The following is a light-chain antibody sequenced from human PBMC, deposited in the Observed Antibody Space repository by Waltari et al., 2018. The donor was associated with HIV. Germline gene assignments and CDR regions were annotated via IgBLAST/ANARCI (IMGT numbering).Light chain of an antibody. J-gene: IGKJ2*01. CDR1: QSVNMD. CDR3: QQYNERPSYT. CDR2: GSS. Sequence: IVMTQSPDTLSVSTGERAALSCRASQSVNMDIAWYQITSGQAPRLLIYGSSTRANGVPPRFSGSGSGTECTLTISDLKSEDFADYYCQQYNERPSYTFGQGTKLEIK. V-gene: IGKV3-15*01.